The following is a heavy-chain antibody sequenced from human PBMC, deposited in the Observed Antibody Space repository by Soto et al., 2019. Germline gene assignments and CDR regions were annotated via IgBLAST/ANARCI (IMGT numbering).Heavy chain of an antibody. Sequence: SETLSLTCTVSGGSMRNYFWTWIRQPPGKGLEWIGYIHYSGTTSFFPSYDPSLRSRVTISEDTSKNQFSLKLLSVTTADTAVYFCAAGEASSRNLAPYYLDFWGQGTLVTVSS. V-gene: IGHV4-59*01. CDR1: GGSMRNYF. CDR2: IHYSGTT. CDR3: AAGEASSRNLAPYYLDF. J-gene: IGHJ4*02. D-gene: IGHD6-13*01.